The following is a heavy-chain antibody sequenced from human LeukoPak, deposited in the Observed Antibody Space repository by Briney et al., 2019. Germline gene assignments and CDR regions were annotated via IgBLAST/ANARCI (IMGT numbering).Heavy chain of an antibody. V-gene: IGHV3-7*01. CDR2: IKQDGSEK. J-gene: IGHJ4*02. Sequence: PGGSLRLSCTASGFTFSSYWMNWVRQAPGKGLEWAANIKQDGSEKYYVDSVKGRFTISRDNTKNSLYLQMNNLRTDDTAVYYCATSRTFDYWGQGTLVTVSS. CDR3: ATSRTFDY. CDR1: GFTFSSYW. D-gene: IGHD2-2*01.